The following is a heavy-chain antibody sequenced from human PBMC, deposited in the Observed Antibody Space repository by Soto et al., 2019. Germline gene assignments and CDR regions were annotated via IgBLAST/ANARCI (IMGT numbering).Heavy chain of an antibody. CDR3: ARSSTSANYFDY. J-gene: IGHJ4*02. CDR2: IYYSGST. CDR1: GGSISSGGYY. D-gene: IGHD2-2*01. Sequence: QVQLQESGPGLVKPSQTLSLTCTVSGGSISSGGYYWSWIRQHPGKGLEWIGYIYYSGSTYYNPSLKSRVTISVDTAKNQFSLKLSSVTAADTAVYYCARSSTSANYFDYWGQGTLVTVSS. V-gene: IGHV4-31*03.